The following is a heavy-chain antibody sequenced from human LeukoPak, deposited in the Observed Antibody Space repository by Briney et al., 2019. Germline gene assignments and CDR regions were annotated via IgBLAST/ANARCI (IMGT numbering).Heavy chain of an antibody. CDR1: GLTFSSYW. CDR3: ARDKVVGATVFDY. J-gene: IGHJ4*02. Sequence: GGSLRLSCAASGLTFSSYWMSWVRQAPGKGLEWVANIKQDGGEKYYVDSVKGRFTISRDNAKTSLYLQMNSLRAEDTAVYYCARDKVVGATVFDYWGQGTLVTVSS. D-gene: IGHD1-26*01. CDR2: IKQDGGEK. V-gene: IGHV3-7*01.